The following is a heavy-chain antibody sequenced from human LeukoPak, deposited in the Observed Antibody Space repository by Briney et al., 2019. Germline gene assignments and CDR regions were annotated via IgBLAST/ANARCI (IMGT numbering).Heavy chain of an antibody. CDR1: GFTFSSYS. CDR3: ARDRTRGYFDY. Sequence: GGSLRLSCAASGFTFSSYSMNWVRQAPGKGLEWVSSISSSSSYIYYAESVKGRFTISRDNAKNSLYLQMNSLRAEDTAVYYCARDRTRGYFDYWGQGTLVTVSS. CDR2: ISSSSSYI. D-gene: IGHD3-10*01. V-gene: IGHV3-21*01. J-gene: IGHJ4*02.